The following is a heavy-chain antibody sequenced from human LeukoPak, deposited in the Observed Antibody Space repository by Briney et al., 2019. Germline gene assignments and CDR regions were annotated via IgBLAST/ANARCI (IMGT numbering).Heavy chain of an antibody. J-gene: IGHJ4*01. CDR1: GLTFGNYG. Sequence: GGSLRLSCVASGLTFGNYGMNWVRRAPGKGLEWVSSIGGGGYTTYYADSVRGRFTISRDNSKNSMYLQMSSLRAEDTAIYYCAEVESSYCRIWGQGTLVTVSS. CDR2: IGGGGYTT. D-gene: IGHD3-10*01. V-gene: IGHV3-23*01. CDR3: AEVESSYCRI.